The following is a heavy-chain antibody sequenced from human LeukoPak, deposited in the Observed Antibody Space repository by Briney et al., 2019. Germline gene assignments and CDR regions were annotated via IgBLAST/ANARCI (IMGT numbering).Heavy chain of an antibody. Sequence: SETLSLTCTVSGGSINNYYWSWIRQPPGKGLEWIGHISYSGNTNYNSSLRSRVTISVDTSNNQFSLRLSSVTAADTAVYYCARDSYTGNYFDDTFGIWGQGTMVTVSS. D-gene: IGHD1-26*01. V-gene: IGHV4-59*01. CDR3: ARDSYTGNYFDDTFGI. J-gene: IGHJ3*02. CDR1: GGSINNYY. CDR2: ISYSGNT.